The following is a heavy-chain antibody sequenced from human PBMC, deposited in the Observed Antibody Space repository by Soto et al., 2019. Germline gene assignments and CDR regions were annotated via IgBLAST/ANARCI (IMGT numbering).Heavy chain of an antibody. J-gene: IGHJ6*03. Sequence: GGSLRLSCAASGFTFSSYAMSWVRQAPGKGLEWVSAISGSGGSTYYADSVKGRFTISRDNSKNTLYLQMNSLRAEDTAVYYCAKVYSGVNYYYMDVWGKGTTVTVSS. V-gene: IGHV3-23*01. CDR1: GFTFSSYA. CDR3: AKVYSGVNYYYMDV. D-gene: IGHD1-20*01. CDR2: ISGSGGST.